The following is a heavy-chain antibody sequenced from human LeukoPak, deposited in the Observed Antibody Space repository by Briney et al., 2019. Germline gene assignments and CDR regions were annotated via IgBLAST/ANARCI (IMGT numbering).Heavy chain of an antibody. V-gene: IGHV3-21*01. CDR1: GFTFSRYS. CDR3: ARGVNYHGSGSYLRDWFDP. Sequence: GGSLRLSCAASGFTFSRYSMNWVRQAPGKGLEWVSSISSTSIYIYYADSVKGRFTISRDNAKNSLYLQMNSLRAEDTAVYYCARGVNYHGSGSYLRDWFDPWGQGTLVTISS. D-gene: IGHD3-10*01. CDR2: ISSTSIYI. J-gene: IGHJ5*02.